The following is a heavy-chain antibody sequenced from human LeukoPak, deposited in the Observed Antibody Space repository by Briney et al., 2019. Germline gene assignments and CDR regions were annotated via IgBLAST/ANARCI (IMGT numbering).Heavy chain of an antibody. V-gene: IGHV1-8*01. CDR3: ARGGRTYYYGSGSPNYHY. D-gene: IGHD3-10*01. Sequence: ASVKVSCTASGYTFTSYDINWVRQAPGQGLEWMGWMNPNSGNTGYAQKFQGRVTMTRNTSISTAYMELSSLRSEDTAVYYCARGGRTYYYGSGSPNYHYWGQGTLVTVSS. CDR2: MNPNSGNT. J-gene: IGHJ4*02. CDR1: GYTFTSYD.